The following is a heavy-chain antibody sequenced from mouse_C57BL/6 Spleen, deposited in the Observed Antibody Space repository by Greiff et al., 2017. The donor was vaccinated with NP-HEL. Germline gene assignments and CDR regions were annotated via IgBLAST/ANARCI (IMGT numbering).Heavy chain of an antibody. V-gene: IGHV1-9*01. J-gene: IGHJ1*03. CDR2: ILPGSGST. Sequence: VQLQESGAELMKPGASVKLSCKATGYTFTGYWIEWVKQRPGHGLEWIGEILPGSGSTNYNEKFKGKATFTADTSSNTAYMQLSSLTTEDSDIYYCARAGSTWYFDVWGTGTTVTVSS. CDR3: ARAGSTWYFDV. D-gene: IGHD5-1*01. CDR1: GYTFTGYW.